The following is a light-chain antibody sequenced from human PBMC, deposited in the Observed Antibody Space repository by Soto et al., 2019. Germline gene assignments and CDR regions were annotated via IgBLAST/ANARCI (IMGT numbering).Light chain of an antibody. Sequence: EIVLTQSPGTLSLSPGERATLSCRASQTINSRDLAWYQQRPGQAPRLLIYGASSRATDIPDRFSGSGSGTDFTLTISSLQPEDFAVYYCQQDYNLPFTFGQGTRLEIK. CDR2: GAS. CDR3: QQDYNLPFT. J-gene: IGKJ5*01. V-gene: IGKV3-20*01. CDR1: QTINSRD.